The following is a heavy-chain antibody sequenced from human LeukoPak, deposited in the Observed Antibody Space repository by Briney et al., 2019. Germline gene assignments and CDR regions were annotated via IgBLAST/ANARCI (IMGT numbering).Heavy chain of an antibody. V-gene: IGHV1-2*02. CDR1: GYTFTDYH. J-gene: IGHJ5*02. D-gene: IGHD3-10*01. CDR3: VRDGNTMLGGVLGNVIHNWFDH. CDR2: INPNSGGT. Sequence: ASVKVSCKASGYTFTDYHMHWGRQAPGQGLEWMGWINPNSGGTRYAQKFQGRVTMTRATSISTAYMALSSLRSDDTALYYCVRDGNTMLGGVLGNVIHNWFDHWGQGTQVTVSS.